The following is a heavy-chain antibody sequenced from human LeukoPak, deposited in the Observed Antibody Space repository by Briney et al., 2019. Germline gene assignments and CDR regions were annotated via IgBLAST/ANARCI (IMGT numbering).Heavy chain of an antibody. J-gene: IGHJ6*03. CDR2: IYTSGST. D-gene: IGHD2-2*01. CDR3: ARRYCSSTSCPVFYYYMDV. CDR1: GGYITRYY. Sequence: SETLSLTRTVSGGYITRYYWSWIPQPAGKGLEGIGRIYTSGSTNYNPSLKSRVTMSVETSRNQFSLKLSSVTAADTAVYCCARRYCSSTSCPVFYYYMDVWGKGTTVSVSS. V-gene: IGHV4-4*07.